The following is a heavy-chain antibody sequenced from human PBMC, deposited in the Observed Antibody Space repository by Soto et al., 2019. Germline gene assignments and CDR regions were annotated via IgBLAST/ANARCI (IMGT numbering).Heavy chain of an antibody. CDR3: AKGKGVAATPDGANY. CDR1: GFTFSSYA. V-gene: IGHV3-23*01. Sequence: GGSLRLSCAASGFTFSSYAMSWVRQAPGKGPEWVSGMRGSGGSTHYADSVKGRFTISRDNSKNMFYLQMNSLRVEDTAVYFCAKGKGVAATPDGANYWGQGTLVTVSS. D-gene: IGHD2-15*01. CDR2: MRGSGGST. J-gene: IGHJ4*02.